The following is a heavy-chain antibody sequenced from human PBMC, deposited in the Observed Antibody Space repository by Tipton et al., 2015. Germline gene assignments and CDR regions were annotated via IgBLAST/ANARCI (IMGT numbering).Heavy chain of an antibody. CDR3: TRAVAGTFDY. CDR1: GGSISSYY. V-gene: IGHV4-59*12. D-gene: IGHD6-19*01. Sequence: TLSLTCTVSGGSISSYYWSWIRQPPGKGLEWIGYIYYSGSTNYNPSLKSRVTISVDKSKNQFSLRLSSATAADTAVYYCTRAVAGTFDYWGQGTLVTVSS. CDR2: IYYSGST. J-gene: IGHJ4*02.